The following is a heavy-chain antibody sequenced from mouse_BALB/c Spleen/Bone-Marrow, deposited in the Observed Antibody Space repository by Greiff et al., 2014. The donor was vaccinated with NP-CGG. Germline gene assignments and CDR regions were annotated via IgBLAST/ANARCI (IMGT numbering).Heavy chain of an antibody. CDR3: ARDRGLTYFDY. V-gene: IGHV7-3*02. D-gene: IGHD2-4*01. CDR1: GFTFTDYY. CDR2: IRNKANGYTT. J-gene: IGHJ2*01. Sequence: ELQLVESGGGLVQPGDSLRLSCATSGFTFTDYYMNWVRQPPGKALEWLGFIRNKANGYTTEYSASVKGRFTISRDNSQSILYLQMNTLRAEDSATYYCARDRGLTYFDYWGQGTTLTVSS.